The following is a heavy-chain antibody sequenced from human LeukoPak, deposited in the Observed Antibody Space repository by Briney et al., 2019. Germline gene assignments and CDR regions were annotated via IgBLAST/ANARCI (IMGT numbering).Heavy chain of an antibody. D-gene: IGHD1-26*01. V-gene: IGHV1-69*06. CDR2: IIPIFGTA. J-gene: IGHJ6*02. CDR3: AGPGGATRPYGMDV. Sequence: ASVTVSCKASGGTFSSYAISWVRQAPGQGLEWMGGIIPIFGTANYAQKFQGRVTMTEDTSTDTAYMELSSLRSEDTAVYYCAGPGGATRPYGMDVWGQGTTVTVSS. CDR1: GGTFSSYA.